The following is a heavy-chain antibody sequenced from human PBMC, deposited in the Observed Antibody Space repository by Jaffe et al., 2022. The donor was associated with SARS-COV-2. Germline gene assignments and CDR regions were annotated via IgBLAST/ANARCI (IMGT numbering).Heavy chain of an antibody. CDR2: IKKDGGQK. Sequence: EVQLVESGGGLVQPGGSLRLSCAASGFIFSDYWMTWVRQAPGKGLEWVANIKKDGGQKFYLDSVKGRFTISRDNAKNSLYLQMNSLRAEDTAVYYCARDRYELYYYYHGMDVWGQGTTVTVSS. D-gene: IGHD2-2*01. CDR3: ARDRYELYYYYHGMDV. J-gene: IGHJ6*02. V-gene: IGHV3-7*01. CDR1: GFIFSDYW.